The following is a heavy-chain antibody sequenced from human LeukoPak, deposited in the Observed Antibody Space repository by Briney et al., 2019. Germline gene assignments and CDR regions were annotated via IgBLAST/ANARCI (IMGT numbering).Heavy chain of an antibody. CDR3: ARGALFSMVRGVNYYYGMDV. CDR2: IYYSGST. CDR1: GGSISSSSYY. D-gene: IGHD3-10*01. J-gene: IGHJ6*02. V-gene: IGHV4-39*01. Sequence: SETLSLTCTVSGGSISSSSYYWGWIRQPPGKGLEWIGSIYYSGSTYYNPSLKSRVTISVDTSKNQFSLKLSSVTAADTAVYYCARGALFSMVRGVNYYYGMDVWGQGTTVTVSS.